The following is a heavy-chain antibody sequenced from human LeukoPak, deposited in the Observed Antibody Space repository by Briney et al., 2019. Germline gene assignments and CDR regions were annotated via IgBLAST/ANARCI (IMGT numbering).Heavy chain of an antibody. D-gene: IGHD1-26*01. CDR3: ARGRGGGATSRDDY. Sequence: GASVKVSGKASGYTFTSYDINWVRQATGQGLEWMGWMNPNSGNTGYAQKFQGRVTITRNTSISTAYMELSSLRSEDTAVYYCARGRGGGATSRDDYWGQGTLVTVSS. CDR2: MNPNSGNT. V-gene: IGHV1-8*03. J-gene: IGHJ4*02. CDR1: GYTFTSYD.